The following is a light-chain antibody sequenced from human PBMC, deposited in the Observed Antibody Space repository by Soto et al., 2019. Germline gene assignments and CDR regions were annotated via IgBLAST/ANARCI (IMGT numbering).Light chain of an antibody. CDR1: QTVSKF. CDR3: QKTYSLPRN. Sequence: DVQITQSPSSLSASVGDSVTIACRASQTVSKFVNWYQQKPGKVPDLLIYSASTLYSGVPSRFSGSGSGTEFTLTISNLQPEDFATYYCQKTYSLPRNFAQGTKVDIK. CDR2: SAS. V-gene: IGKV1-39*01. J-gene: IGKJ1*01.